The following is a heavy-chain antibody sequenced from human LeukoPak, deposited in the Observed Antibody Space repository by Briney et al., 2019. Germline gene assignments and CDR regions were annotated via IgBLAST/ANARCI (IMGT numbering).Heavy chain of an antibody. CDR3: ARRKSGTNPGCFDA. CDR1: GYSVTDNH. Sequence: ASVNVCCKPSGYSVTDNHVHSVRQAPGQGLHWMGWIIPMSDGTNRSRSFQGRLTMYTDTTTNTVYMQLSRLTPADTAVYFCARRKSGTNPGCFDAWGQGTLITVSS. J-gene: IGHJ5*02. D-gene: IGHD3-10*01. CDR2: IIPMSDGT. V-gene: IGHV1-2*02.